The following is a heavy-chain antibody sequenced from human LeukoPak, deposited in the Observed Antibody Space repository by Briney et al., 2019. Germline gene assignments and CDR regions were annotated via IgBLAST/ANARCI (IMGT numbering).Heavy chain of an antibody. CDR3: ARSIAAAGYLFDY. J-gene: IGHJ4*02. D-gene: IGHD6-13*01. CDR1: GGSISSYY. CDR2: IYYSGST. Sequence: SETLSLTCTVSGGSISSYYWSWIRQPPGKGLEWIGYIYYSGSTNYNPSLKSRVTISVDTSKNQFSLKLSSVTAADTAVYYCARSIAAAGYLFDYWGQGTLVTVSS. V-gene: IGHV4-59*01.